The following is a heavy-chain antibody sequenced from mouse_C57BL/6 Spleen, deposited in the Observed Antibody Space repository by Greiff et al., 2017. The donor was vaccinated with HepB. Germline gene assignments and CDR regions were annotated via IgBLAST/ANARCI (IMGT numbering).Heavy chain of an antibody. J-gene: IGHJ1*03. D-gene: IGHD1-1*01. CDR2: INPNNGGT. CDR3: ARRDYGRDPWYFDV. CDR1: GYTFTDYN. V-gene: IGHV1-18*01. Sequence: EVQLQQSGPELVKPGASVKIPCKASGYTFTDYNMDWVKQSHGKSLEWIGDINPNNGGTIYNQKFKGKATLTVDKSSSTAYMELRSLTSEDTAVYYCARRDYGRDPWYFDVWGTGTTVTVSS.